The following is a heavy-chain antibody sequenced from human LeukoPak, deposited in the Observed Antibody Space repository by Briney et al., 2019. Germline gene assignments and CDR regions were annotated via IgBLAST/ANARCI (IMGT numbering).Heavy chain of an antibody. Sequence: GGFLRLSCSASGFTFSSYAMHWVRQAPGKGLEYVSAISSNGGSTYYADSVKGRFTISRDNSKNTLYLQMSSLRAEDTAVYYCVKGAGLTYYDFWSGYSYYFDYWGQGTLVTVSS. J-gene: IGHJ4*02. CDR1: GFTFSSYA. V-gene: IGHV3-64D*06. D-gene: IGHD3-3*01. CDR3: VKGAGLTYYDFWSGYSYYFDY. CDR2: ISSNGGST.